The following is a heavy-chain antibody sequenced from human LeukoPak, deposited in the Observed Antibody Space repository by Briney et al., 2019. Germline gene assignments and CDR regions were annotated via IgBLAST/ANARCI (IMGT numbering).Heavy chain of an antibody. D-gene: IGHD2-2*01. J-gene: IGHJ4*02. CDR2: ISYDGSNK. CDR3: ARDLVVTSAY. V-gene: IGHV3-30*03. CDR1: GFTFSSYG. Sequence: GGSLRLSCAASGFTFSSYGMHWVRQAPGKGLEWVAVISYDGSNKYYTDSVKGRFTISRDNSKNTLYLQMNSLRAEDTAVYYCARDLVVTSAYWGQGTLVTVSS.